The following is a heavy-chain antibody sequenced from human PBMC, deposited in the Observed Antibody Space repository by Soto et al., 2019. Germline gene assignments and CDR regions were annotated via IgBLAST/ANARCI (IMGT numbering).Heavy chain of an antibody. J-gene: IGHJ6*02. V-gene: IGHV3-33*01. Sequence: QVQLVESGGGVVQPGRSLRLSCAASGFTFSSYGMHWVRQAPGKGLEWVAVIWYDGSNKYYADSVKGRFTISRDNSKNTLYLQMNSLRAEDTAVYYCARDLSSWYFYYYGMDVWGQGTTVTVSS. CDR3: ARDLSSWYFYYYGMDV. CDR2: IWYDGSNK. CDR1: GFTFSSYG. D-gene: IGHD6-13*01.